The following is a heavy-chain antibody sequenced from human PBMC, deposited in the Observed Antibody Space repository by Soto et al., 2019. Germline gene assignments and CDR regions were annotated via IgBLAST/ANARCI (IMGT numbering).Heavy chain of an antibody. Sequence: GGSLRLSCAASGFTFTSYSMNWVRQAPGKGLEWVSYIRGTTHYADSVKGRFTISRDNARSSLYLQMNSLRADDTAVYYCARGSSSRRSDNNITKEFDYWGQGTLVTVSS. J-gene: IGHJ4*02. D-gene: IGHD1-1*01. V-gene: IGHV3-48*01. CDR1: GFTFTSYS. CDR3: ARGSSSRRSDNNITKEFDY. CDR2: IRGTT.